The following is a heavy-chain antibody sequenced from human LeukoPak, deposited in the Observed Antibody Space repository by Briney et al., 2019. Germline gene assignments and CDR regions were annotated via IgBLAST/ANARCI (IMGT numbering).Heavy chain of an antibody. CDR2: IKQDGTEK. V-gene: IGHV3-7*01. CDR3: ARDRWGYWYFDL. CDR1: GFIFSTYW. Sequence: PGGSLRLSCAASGFIFSTYWMGWDRQAPGKGLEWVANIKQDGTEKYYVDSVKGRFTISRDNAKNSLYLQMNSLRVEDTAVYYCARDRWGYWYFDLWGRGALVTVSS. J-gene: IGHJ2*01. D-gene: IGHD7-27*01.